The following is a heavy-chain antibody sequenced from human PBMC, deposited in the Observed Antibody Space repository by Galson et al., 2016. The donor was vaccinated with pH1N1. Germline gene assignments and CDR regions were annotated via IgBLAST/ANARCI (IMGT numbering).Heavy chain of an antibody. CDR1: GFTFSAYW. CDR3: ARGDYVGYFVDQ. J-gene: IGHJ4*02. D-gene: IGHD4-23*01. CDR2: VYTDGGRT. Sequence: SLRLSCAASGFTFSAYWMHWVRQAPGKGLVCVSRVYTDGGRTGYADSVRGRFTISRDNAKNTLYLQMSSLRAEDTAVYYCARGDYVGYFVDQWGQGTLVAVSS. V-gene: IGHV3-74*01.